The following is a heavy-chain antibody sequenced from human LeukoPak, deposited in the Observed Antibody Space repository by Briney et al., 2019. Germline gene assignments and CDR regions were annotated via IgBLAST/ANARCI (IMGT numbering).Heavy chain of an antibody. Sequence: PVGSLRLSCAASGFTFSAYAMSWVRQAPGKGLEWVSTFSDTDTGTYYADSVKGRFTISGDTSKNTLYLQMSGLRAEDTAIYYCAKELTPMTVAGTFRYWAQGALVTVSS. CDR2: FSDTDTGT. J-gene: IGHJ4*02. V-gene: IGHV3-23*01. CDR1: GFTFSAYA. D-gene: IGHD6-19*01. CDR3: AKELTPMTVAGTFRY.